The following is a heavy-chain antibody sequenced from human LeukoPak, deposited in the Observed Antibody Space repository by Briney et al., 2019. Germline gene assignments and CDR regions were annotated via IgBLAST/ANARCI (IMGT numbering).Heavy chain of an antibody. J-gene: IGHJ5*02. D-gene: IGHD4-17*01. CDR1: GGTFSSYA. Sequence: GASVKVSCKASGGTFSSYAISWVRQAPGQGLEWMGGIIPIFGTANYAQKFQGRVTITADESASTAYMELSSLRSEDTAVYYCARGKGAYGDYDVANWLDPWGQGTLVTVSS. V-gene: IGHV1-69*13. CDR3: ARGKGAYGDYDVANWLDP. CDR2: IIPIFGTA.